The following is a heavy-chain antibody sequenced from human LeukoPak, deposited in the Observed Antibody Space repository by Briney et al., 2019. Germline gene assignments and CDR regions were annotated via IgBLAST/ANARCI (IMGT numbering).Heavy chain of an antibody. V-gene: IGHV4-30-2*01. CDR1: GDSISSGAYY. CDR2: IYHGGIT. J-gene: IGHJ4*02. CDR3: ARQFRGSGYYIFDY. Sequence: PSQTLSLTCTVSGDSISSGAYYWSWIRQPPGKGLEWIGYIYHGGITDYNPSLKSRVTISVDRSKNQFSLNLNSVTAADTAVYYCARQFRGSGYYIFDYWGQGTLVTVSS. D-gene: IGHD3-22*01.